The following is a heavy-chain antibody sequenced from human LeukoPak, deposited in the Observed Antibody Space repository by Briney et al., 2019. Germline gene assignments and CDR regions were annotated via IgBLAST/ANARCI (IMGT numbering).Heavy chain of an antibody. CDR1: GFTFSSYG. CDR2: IWFDGSNK. J-gene: IGHJ4*02. V-gene: IGHV3-33*01. CDR3: ARSRSSGYYYTGIDY. Sequence: GGSLRLSCATSGFTFSSYGMDWVRQAPGKGLGWVAFIWFDGSNKYYTDSVKGRFTISRDNSKNTLYLQMNSLRAEDTAVYYCARSRSSGYYYTGIDYWGQGTLVTVSS. D-gene: IGHD3-22*01.